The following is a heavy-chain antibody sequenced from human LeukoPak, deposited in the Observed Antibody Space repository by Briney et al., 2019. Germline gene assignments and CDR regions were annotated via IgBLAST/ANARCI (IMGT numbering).Heavy chain of an antibody. Sequence: SETLSLTCAVSGYSISSDYYWGWIRQPPGKGLEWIGSIYHSGSTYYNPSLKSRVTISVDTSKNQFSLKLSSVTAADTAVYYRARPYSSSARGAFDIWGQGTMVTVSS. J-gene: IGHJ3*02. CDR1: GYSISSDYY. D-gene: IGHD6-6*01. CDR2: IYHSGST. CDR3: ARPYSSSARGAFDI. V-gene: IGHV4-38-2*01.